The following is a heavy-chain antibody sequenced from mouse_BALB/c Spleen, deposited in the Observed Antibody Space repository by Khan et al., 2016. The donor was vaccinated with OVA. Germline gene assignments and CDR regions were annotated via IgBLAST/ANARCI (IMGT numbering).Heavy chain of an antibody. V-gene: IGHV1S132*01. J-gene: IGHJ3*01. CDR1: DYTFTSYW. CDR2: IFPGTGTT. CDR3: ARGYFGNYEFAY. Sequence: QVRLQQSGAELVKPGASVKLSCKTSDYTFTSYWIQWVKQRPGQGLGWIGQIFPGTGTTYYNENFKGKATLTVDTSSNTAYMQFSSLTSEDSAVYFCARGYFGNYEFAYWGQGTLVTVSP. D-gene: IGHD2-1*01.